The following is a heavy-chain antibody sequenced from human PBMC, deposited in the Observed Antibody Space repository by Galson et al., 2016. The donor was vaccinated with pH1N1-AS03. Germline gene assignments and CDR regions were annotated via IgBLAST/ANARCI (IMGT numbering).Heavy chain of an antibody. Sequence: SVKVSCKASGGTFSSYGITWVRQAPGQGPEWMGGIIPIFGTANYAQKFQGRVTITADESTSTAYMELSNLRSEDTAVYYCARDKDDFWSGYSEYWGQGTLVTVSS. V-gene: IGHV1-69*13. CDR1: GGTFSSYG. CDR3: ARDKDDFWSGYSEY. D-gene: IGHD3-3*01. J-gene: IGHJ4*02. CDR2: IIPIFGTA.